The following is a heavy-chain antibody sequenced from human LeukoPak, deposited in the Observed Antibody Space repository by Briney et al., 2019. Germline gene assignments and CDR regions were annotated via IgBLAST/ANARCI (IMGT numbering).Heavy chain of an antibody. Sequence: ASVKVSCKASGYTFTSYGISWVRQAPGQGLEWMGWISAYNGNTNYAQKLQGRVTMTTDTSTSTAYMELRSLGSDDTAVYYCARYDPLQLERPTYYYYYGMDVWGQGTTVTVSS. CDR2: ISAYNGNT. V-gene: IGHV1-18*01. J-gene: IGHJ6*02. D-gene: IGHD1-1*01. CDR3: ARYDPLQLERPTYYYYYGMDV. CDR1: GYTFTSYG.